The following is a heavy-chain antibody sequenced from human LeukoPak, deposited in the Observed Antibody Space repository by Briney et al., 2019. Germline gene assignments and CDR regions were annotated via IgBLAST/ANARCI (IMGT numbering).Heavy chain of an antibody. CDR3: ARDPPLGDYYGSGSLDY. CDR1: GFTFSSYS. Sequence: GGSLRLSCAASGFTFSSYSMNWVRQAPGKGLEWVSSISSSSSYIYYADSVKGRFTISRDNAKNSLYLQMNSLRAEDTAVYYCARDPPLGDYYGSGSLDYWGQGTLVTVSS. V-gene: IGHV3-21*01. J-gene: IGHJ4*02. D-gene: IGHD3-10*01. CDR2: ISSSSSYI.